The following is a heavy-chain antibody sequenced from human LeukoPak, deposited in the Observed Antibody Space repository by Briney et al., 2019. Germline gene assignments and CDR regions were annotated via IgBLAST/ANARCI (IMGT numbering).Heavy chain of an antibody. Sequence: GGSLRLSCAASGFTFSSYAMSWVRQAPGKGLEWVSAISGSGGSTYYADSVKGRFTISRDNSKNTLYLQMNSLRAEDTAVYHCAKLARSQRFVARELGAFDIWGQGTMVTVSS. CDR3: AKLARSQRFVARELGAFDI. V-gene: IGHV3-23*01. J-gene: IGHJ3*02. D-gene: IGHD1-26*01. CDR1: GFTFSSYA. CDR2: ISGSGGST.